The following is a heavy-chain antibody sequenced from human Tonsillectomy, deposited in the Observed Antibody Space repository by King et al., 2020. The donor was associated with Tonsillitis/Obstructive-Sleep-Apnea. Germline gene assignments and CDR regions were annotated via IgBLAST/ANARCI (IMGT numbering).Heavy chain of an antibody. D-gene: IGHD2-15*01. V-gene: IGHV3-74*01. CDR2: INSDGSST. CDR3: ARDLCLGGCYYYMDV. J-gene: IGHJ6*03. CDR1: GFTFSTYW. Sequence: DVQLVESGGGLVQPGGSLRLSCAASGFTFSTYWMHWVRQAPGKGLVWVSRINSDGSSTTYAASGKGRFTISRDNAKNTLYLQMNGLRAEDTAVYYCARDLCLGGCYYYMDVWGKGTTVTVSS.